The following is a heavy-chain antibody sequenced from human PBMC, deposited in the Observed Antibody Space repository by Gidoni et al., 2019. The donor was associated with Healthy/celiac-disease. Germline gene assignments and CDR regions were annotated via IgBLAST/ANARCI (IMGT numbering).Heavy chain of an antibody. J-gene: IGHJ4*02. CDR3: TRNSIAVAG. CDR2: IRSKANSYAT. Sequence: EVQLVESGGGLVQPGGSLKLSCAASGFTFSGSAMPWVRQASGKGLEWVGRIRSKANSYATAYAASVKGRFTISRDDSKNTAYLQMNSLKTEDTAVYYCTRNSIAVAGWGQGTLVTVSS. D-gene: IGHD6-19*01. V-gene: IGHV3-73*02. CDR1: GFTFSGSA.